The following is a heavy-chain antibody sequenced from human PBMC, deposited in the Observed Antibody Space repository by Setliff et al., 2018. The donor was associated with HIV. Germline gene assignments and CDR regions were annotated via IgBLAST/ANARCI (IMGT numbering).Heavy chain of an antibody. CDR3: TRRDAYHFHH. Sequence: KSSETLSLTCTVSGGSITSGSDYWSWIRQPAGEGLEWIGHIHVSGSTAYNLALESRVSMSIDTSKNQFSLGLTSVTAADTAVYFCTRRDAYHFHHWGQGTLVTVSS. V-gene: IGHV4-61*09. CDR1: GGSITSGSDY. J-gene: IGHJ1*01. CDR2: IHVSGST. D-gene: IGHD2-2*01.